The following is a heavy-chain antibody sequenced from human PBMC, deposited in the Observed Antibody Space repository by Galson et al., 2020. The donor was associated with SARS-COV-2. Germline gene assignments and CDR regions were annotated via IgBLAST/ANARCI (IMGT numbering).Heavy chain of an antibody. CDR3: ARGPQGGYFYFGVV. CDR2: INWNGRTT. D-gene: IGHD3-16*01. CDR1: GFTFHDYG. J-gene: IGHJ6*03. V-gene: IGHV3-20*04. Sequence: GESLKISCATSGFTFHDYGVSWVRQGPGKGLEWVSGINWNGRTTIYSDSVKGRFTISRDNARNSVYLQMSSLRAEDTALYYCARGPQGGYFYFGVVWGKGTTVTVSS.